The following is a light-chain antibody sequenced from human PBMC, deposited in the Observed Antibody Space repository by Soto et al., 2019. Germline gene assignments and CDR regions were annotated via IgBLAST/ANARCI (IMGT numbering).Light chain of an antibody. CDR2: DAS. V-gene: IGKV3-15*01. CDR1: QSIRST. CDR3: KQYNNWHRT. J-gene: IGKJ1*01. Sequence: ETVIMQSTATMSVSPGEIATIFCRASQSIRSTLAWFQQKPGQDPRIIIYDASKRATGIKDRFSGSGSGTEFTLTISSMQSEDFAVYYCKQYNNWHRTFGQGTKVDIK.